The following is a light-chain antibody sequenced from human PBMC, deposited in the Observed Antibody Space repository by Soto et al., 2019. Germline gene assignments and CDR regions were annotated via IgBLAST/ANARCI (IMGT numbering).Light chain of an antibody. CDR2: GAS. V-gene: IGKV3-20*01. Sequence: EIVLTQSPGILSLSPGERATLSCRASQSVSSSYLAWYQQKPGQAPRLLIYGASGRATGIPDRFSGSGSGTDFTLTISRLEPEDFAVYFCQHYRSSPWTFGQGTNVEIK. CDR1: QSVSSSY. J-gene: IGKJ1*01. CDR3: QHYRSSPWT.